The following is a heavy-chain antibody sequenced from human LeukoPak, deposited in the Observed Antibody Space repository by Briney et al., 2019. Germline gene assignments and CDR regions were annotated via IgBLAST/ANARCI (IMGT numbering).Heavy chain of an antibody. Sequence: PSETLSLTCTVSGGSISSGSYYWSWIRQPAGKGLEWIGRIFTSGSTNYNPSLKSRVTISVDTSKNQFSLELSSVTAADTAVHYCARGQGDWGQGTPVTVSS. CDR1: GGSISSGSYY. J-gene: IGHJ4*02. CDR2: IFTSGST. V-gene: IGHV4-61*02. CDR3: ARGQGD.